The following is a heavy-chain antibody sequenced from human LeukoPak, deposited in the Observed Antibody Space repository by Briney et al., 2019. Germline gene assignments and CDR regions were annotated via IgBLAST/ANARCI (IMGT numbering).Heavy chain of an antibody. J-gene: IGHJ6*02. CDR2: ISGGSSYI. D-gene: IGHD2-2*02. CDR3: ALSGYCSSTSCYIAEIAARLKNSYYYYGMDV. Sequence: GGSLRLSCAASGFTFSSYTINWVRQTPGKGLEWVSSISGGSSYIYYADSVRGRFTISRDNAKNSLYLQMNSLRAEDTAVYYCALSGYCSSTSCYIAEIAARLKNSYYYYGMDVWGQGTTVTVSS. V-gene: IGHV3-21*04. CDR1: GFTFSSYT.